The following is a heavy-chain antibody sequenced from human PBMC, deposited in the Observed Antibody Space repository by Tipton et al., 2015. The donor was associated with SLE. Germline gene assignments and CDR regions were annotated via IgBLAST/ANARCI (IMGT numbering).Heavy chain of an antibody. CDR3: AGQRWLQSDAFDI. CDR1: GGSISSYY. CDR2: IYTSGST. Sequence: GLVKPSETLSLTCTVSGGSISSYYWSWIRQPAGKGLEWIGRIYTSGSTNYNPSLKSRVTMSVDTSTTQFSLKLSSVTAADTAVYYCAGQRWLQSDAFDIWGQGTMVTVSS. V-gene: IGHV4-4*07. D-gene: IGHD5-24*01. J-gene: IGHJ3*02.